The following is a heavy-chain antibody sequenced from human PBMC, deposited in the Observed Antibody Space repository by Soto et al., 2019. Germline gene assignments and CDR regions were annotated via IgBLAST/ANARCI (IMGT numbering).Heavy chain of an antibody. Sequence: DSVKVSCKASGYTFTGYYMHWVRQAPGQGLEWMGWINPNSGGTNYAQKFQGRVTMTRDTSISTAYMELSRLRSDDTAVYYCARVLKYAFTPYFDYWGQGTLVTVSS. V-gene: IGHV1-2*02. CDR2: INPNSGGT. CDR1: GYTFTGYY. J-gene: IGHJ4*01. CDR3: ARVLKYAFTPYFDY.